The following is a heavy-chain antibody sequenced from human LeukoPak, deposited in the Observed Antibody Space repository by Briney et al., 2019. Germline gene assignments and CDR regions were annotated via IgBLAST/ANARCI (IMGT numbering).Heavy chain of an antibody. CDR2: IIPILGIA. Sequence: SVKVSCKASGGTFSSYTISWVRQAPGQGLEWMGRIIPILGIANYAQKFQGRVTITADKSTSTAYMELSSLRSEDTAVYYCARDEARSTYYDILTGYFLDYWGQGALVTVSS. J-gene: IGHJ4*02. CDR1: GGTFSSYT. D-gene: IGHD3-9*01. CDR3: ARDEARSTYYDILTGYFLDY. V-gene: IGHV1-69*04.